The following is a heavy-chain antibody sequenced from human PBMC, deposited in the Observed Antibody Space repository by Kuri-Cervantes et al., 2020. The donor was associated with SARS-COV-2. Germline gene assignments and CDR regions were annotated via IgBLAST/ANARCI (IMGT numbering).Heavy chain of an antibody. CDR2: IYYSGST. J-gene: IGHJ4*02. CDR3: ARHVRPEITIFGVVITADYFDY. D-gene: IGHD3-3*01. V-gene: IGHV4-39*01. Sequence: GSLRLSCSVSGGSITSTSSYWGWIRQTPGKGLQWLGTIYYSGSTYFNPSLNNRVTISVDTSKNHFSLKLKSVTAADTAVYYCARHVRPEITIFGVVITADYFDYWGQGTLVTVSS. CDR1: GGSITSTSSY.